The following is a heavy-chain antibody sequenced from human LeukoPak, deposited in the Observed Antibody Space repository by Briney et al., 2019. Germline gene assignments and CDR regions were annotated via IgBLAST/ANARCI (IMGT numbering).Heavy chain of an antibody. CDR1: DDSFSSQY. CDR3: ARDLVTVTKGFDI. Sequence: SETLSLTCAVSDDSFSSQYWTWIRQPPGKGLECIGYISYIGSTNYNPSLKSRVTISIDTSRNQSSLRLSSVTAADTAVYYCARDLVTVTKGFDIWGQGTMVSVSS. J-gene: IGHJ3*02. V-gene: IGHV4-59*11. CDR2: ISYIGST. D-gene: IGHD4-17*01.